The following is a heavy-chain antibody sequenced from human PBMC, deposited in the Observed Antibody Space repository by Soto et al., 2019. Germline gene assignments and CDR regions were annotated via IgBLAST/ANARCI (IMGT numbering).Heavy chain of an antibody. J-gene: IGHJ5*02. CDR2: ISAYNGNT. V-gene: IGHV1-18*01. CDR3: ARXPMYYDFWSGYFRWFDP. D-gene: IGHD3-3*01. Sequence: AAVKVSCKASGYTFTSYGISWVRQAPGQGLEWMGWISAYNGNTNYAQKLQGRVTMTTDTSTSTAYMELRSLRSDDTAVYYCARXPMYYDFWSGYFRWFDPWGQGTLVTVSS. CDR1: GYTFTSYG.